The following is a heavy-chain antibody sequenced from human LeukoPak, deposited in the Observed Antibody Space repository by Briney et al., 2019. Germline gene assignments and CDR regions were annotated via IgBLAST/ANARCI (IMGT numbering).Heavy chain of an antibody. CDR3: AGSPDGSYPDS. CDR1: GDSVSSNIAA. J-gene: IGHJ4*02. Sequence: SQTLSLTFAISGDSVSSNIAAWNWLRQSPSRGLEWLGRTYYRSKWISDYAVPVKSRITINADTSKNQLSLQLNSVTPDDTAVYYCAGSPDGSYPDSWGQGALVTVSS. V-gene: IGHV6-1*01. D-gene: IGHD1-26*01. CDR2: TYYRSKWIS.